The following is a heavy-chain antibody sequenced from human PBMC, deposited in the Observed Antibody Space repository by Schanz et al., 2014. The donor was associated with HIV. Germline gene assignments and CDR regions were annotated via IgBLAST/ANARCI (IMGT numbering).Heavy chain of an antibody. V-gene: IGHV3-7*03. Sequence: VQLVESGGGVVQPGRSLRLSCAASGFTFSSYGMNWVRQAPGKGLEWVANIKQDGSEKYYVDSVKGRFTISRDNAKNSLYLQMNSLRAEDSAVYYCAKALTSSAAGNFDPWGQGTLVTVSS. CDR2: IKQDGSEK. D-gene: IGHD6-13*01. CDR3: AKALTSSAAGNFDP. CDR1: GFTFSSYG. J-gene: IGHJ5*02.